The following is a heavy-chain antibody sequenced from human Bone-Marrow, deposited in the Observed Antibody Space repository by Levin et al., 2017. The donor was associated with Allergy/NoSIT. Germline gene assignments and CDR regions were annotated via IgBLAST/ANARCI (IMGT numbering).Heavy chain of an antibody. CDR3: AREVDIVSTAYFDH. D-gene: IGHD5/OR15-5a*01. J-gene: IGHJ4*02. Sequence: GGSLRLSCAASGFSFNTYAMYWVRQAPGKGLEWVAVISNDGSNKYYVDSVKGRFTISRDNSKNTVYLQMNSLRVEDTAVYYCAREVDIVSTAYFDHWGQGTLVTVSS. CDR1: GFSFNTYA. V-gene: IGHV3-30*04. CDR2: ISNDGSNK.